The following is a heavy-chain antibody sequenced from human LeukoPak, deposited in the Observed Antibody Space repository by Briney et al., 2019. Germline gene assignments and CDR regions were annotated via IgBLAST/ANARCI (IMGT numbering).Heavy chain of an antibody. CDR3: ARDPRITMVRGKPWGLDY. CDR1: GYTFTSYD. J-gene: IGHJ4*02. Sequence: GASVKVSCKASGYTFTSYDINWVRQATGQGLEWMGWMNPNSGNTGYAQKFQGRVTMTRNTSISTAYMELSSLRSEDTAVYYCARDPRITMVRGKPWGLDYWGQGTLVTVSS. CDR2: MNPNSGNT. D-gene: IGHD3-10*01. V-gene: IGHV1-8*01.